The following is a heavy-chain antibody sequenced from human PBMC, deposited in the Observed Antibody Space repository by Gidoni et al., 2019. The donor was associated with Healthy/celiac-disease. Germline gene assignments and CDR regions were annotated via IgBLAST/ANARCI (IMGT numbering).Heavy chain of an antibody. CDR3: ARLTDGNYDFWSGYNYFDY. CDR2: IYYSGRT. J-gene: IGHJ4*02. D-gene: IGHD3-3*01. Sequence: QLQLQESGPGLVQPSETLSLTCPVSGGSIISSSHYRGWIRQPPGKGLEWIGSIYYSGRTYYNPSLKSRVTISVDTSKNQFSLKLSSVTAADTAVYYCARLTDGNYDFWSGYNYFDYWGQGTLVTVSS. CDR1: GGSIISSSHY. V-gene: IGHV4-39*01.